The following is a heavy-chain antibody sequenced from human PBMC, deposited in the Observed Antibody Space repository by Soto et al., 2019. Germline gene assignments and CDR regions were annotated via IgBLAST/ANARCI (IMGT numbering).Heavy chain of an antibody. CDR2: ISAYNGNT. CDR1: GYTFTSYG. J-gene: IGHJ4*02. D-gene: IGHD3-10*01. CDR3: ARDLRGITMVRGVIPFDY. Sequence: QVQLVQSGAEVKKPGASVKVSCKASGYTFTSYGISWVRQAPGQGLEWMGWISAYNGNTNYAQKLQGRVTMTTDTSTSTAYMELRSLRSADTAVYYCARDLRGITMVRGVIPFDYWGQGTLVTVSS. V-gene: IGHV1-18*01.